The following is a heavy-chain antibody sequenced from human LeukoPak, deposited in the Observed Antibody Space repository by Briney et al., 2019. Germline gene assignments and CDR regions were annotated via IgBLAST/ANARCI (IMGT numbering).Heavy chain of an antibody. CDR3: AIREYYDSSGPFDY. CDR1: GYTFTGYY. D-gene: IGHD3-22*01. CDR2: INPNSGGT. V-gene: IGHV1-2*02. Sequence: ASVKVSCKASGYTFTGYYMHWVRQAPGQGLEWMGWINPNSGGTNYAQKFQGRVTMTRDTSISTAYMELSRLRSDDTAVYYCAIREYYDSSGPFDYWGQGTLVTVSS. J-gene: IGHJ4*02.